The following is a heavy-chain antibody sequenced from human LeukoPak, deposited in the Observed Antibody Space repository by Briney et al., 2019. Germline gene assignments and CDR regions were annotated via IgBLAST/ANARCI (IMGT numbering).Heavy chain of an antibody. D-gene: IGHD1-1*01. CDR1: GFTVSSNY. CDR3: AKSRSGSANWALQIFDN. V-gene: IGHV3-53*01. CDR2: IYSGGST. J-gene: IGHJ4*02. Sequence: GGSLRLSCAASGFTVSSNYMSWVRQAPGKGLEWVSVIYSGGSTYYADSVKGRFTISRDNSKNTLYLQMNSLRAEDTAVYFCAKSRSGSANWALQIFDNWGQGTLVTVSS.